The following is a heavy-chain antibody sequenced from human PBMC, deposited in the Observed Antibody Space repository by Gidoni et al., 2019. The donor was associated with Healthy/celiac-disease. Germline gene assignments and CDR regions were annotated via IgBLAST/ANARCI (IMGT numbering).Heavy chain of an antibody. CDR3: ARDADDFWSGYYRSGPPVPADY. J-gene: IGHJ4*02. V-gene: IGHV3-33*01. CDR2: IWYDGSNK. Sequence: QVQLVASGGGVVQPGRTLRLSCAASGFTFSSYGMHRVRQAPGKGLAWVAVIWYDGSNKYYADSVKGRFTISRDNSKNTLYLQMNSLRAEDTAVYYCARDADDFWSGYYRSGPPVPADYWGQGTLVTVSS. CDR1: GFTFSSYG. D-gene: IGHD3-3*01.